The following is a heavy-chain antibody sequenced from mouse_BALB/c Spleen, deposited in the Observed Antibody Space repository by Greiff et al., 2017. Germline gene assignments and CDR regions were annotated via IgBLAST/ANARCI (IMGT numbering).Heavy chain of an antibody. CDR3: ANYGSSGDYFDY. V-gene: IGHV5-6-5*01. CDR1: GFTFSSYA. D-gene: IGHD1-1*01. CDR2: ISSGGST. J-gene: IGHJ2*01. Sequence: EVQGVESGGGLVKPGGSLKLSCAASGFTFSSYAMSWVRQTPEKRLEWVASISSGGSTYYPDSVKGRFTISRDNARNILYLQMSSLRSEDTAMYYCANYGSSGDYFDYWGQGTTLTVSS.